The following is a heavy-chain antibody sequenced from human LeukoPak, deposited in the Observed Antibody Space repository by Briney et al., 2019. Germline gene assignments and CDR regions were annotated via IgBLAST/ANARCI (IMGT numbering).Heavy chain of an antibody. CDR2: INPSGGST. V-gene: IGHV1-46*01. CDR3: ARESGVYSNYDISWFDP. D-gene: IGHD4-11*01. Sequence: ASVKVSCKASGYTFTSYYMHWVRQAPGQGLEWMAIINPSGGSTSYAQTFKGRVTMTRDTSTSTVYMELSSLRSEDTAVYYCARESGVYSNYDISWFDPWGQGTLVTVSS. CDR1: GYTFTSYY. J-gene: IGHJ5*02.